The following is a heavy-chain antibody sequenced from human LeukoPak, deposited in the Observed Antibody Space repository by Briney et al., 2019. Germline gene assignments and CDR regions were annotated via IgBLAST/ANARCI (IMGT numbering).Heavy chain of an antibody. CDR2: INHSGST. V-gene: IGHV4-34*01. D-gene: IGHD3-10*01. J-gene: IGHJ4*02. CDR1: GGSFSGYY. Sequence: SETLSLTCAVYGGSFSGYYWSWIRQPPGKGLEWIGEINHSGSTNYNPSLKSRVTISVDTSKNQFSLRLTSVTAADTAVYYCARHGSRRYYYGSGSQPHFDYWGQGTLVTVSS. CDR3: ARHGSRRYYYGSGSQPHFDY.